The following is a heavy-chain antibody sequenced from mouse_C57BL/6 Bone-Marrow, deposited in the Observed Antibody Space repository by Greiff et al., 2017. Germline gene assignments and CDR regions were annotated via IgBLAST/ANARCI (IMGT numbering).Heavy chain of an antibody. J-gene: IGHJ2*01. CDR3: ARWGYYDYLDY. CDR2: IDPSDSET. D-gene: IGHD2-3*01. CDR1: GYTFTSYW. Sequence: QVQLKQPGAELVRPGSSVKLSCKASGYTFTSYWMHWVKQRPIQGLEWIGNIDPSDSETHYNQKSKDKAILTVDKSSSTAYMQLSSLTSEDSAVYYCARWGYYDYLDYWGQGTTLTVSA. V-gene: IGHV1-52*01.